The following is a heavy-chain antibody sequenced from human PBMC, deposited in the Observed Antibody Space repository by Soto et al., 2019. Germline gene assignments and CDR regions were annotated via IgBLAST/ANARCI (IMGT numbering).Heavy chain of an antibody. CDR3: ARQGLSNWNDKGAFDI. CDR1: GGSISSSSYY. V-gene: IGHV4-39*01. D-gene: IGHD1-20*01. Sequence: QLQLQESGPGLVKPSETLSLTCTVSGGSISSSSYYWGWIRQPPGKGLEWIGNIYYSGSTYYNPSLKSRVTISVDTSKNQFSLKLTSVTAADTAVYYCARQGLSNWNDKGAFDIWGQGTMVTVSS. CDR2: IYYSGST. J-gene: IGHJ3*02.